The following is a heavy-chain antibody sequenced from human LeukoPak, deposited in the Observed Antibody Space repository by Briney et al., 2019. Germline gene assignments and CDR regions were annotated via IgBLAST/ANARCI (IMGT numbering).Heavy chain of an antibody. CDR2: IITIFGTA. V-gene: IGHV1-69*13. J-gene: IGHJ4*02. D-gene: IGHD1-26*01. CDR1: VGTFSSYA. Sequence: SVKVSCKASVGTFSSYAISWVRQAPGHGLEWMGGIITIFGTANYAQKFQGRVTITADESTSTAYMELSSLRSEDTAVYYCARTLYSGSYHGGFGYWGQGTLVTVSS. CDR3: ARTLYSGSYHGGFGY.